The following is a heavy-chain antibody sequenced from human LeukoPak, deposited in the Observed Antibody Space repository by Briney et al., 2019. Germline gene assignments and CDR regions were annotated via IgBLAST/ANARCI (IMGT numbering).Heavy chain of an antibody. J-gene: IGHJ4*02. CDR1: GFTFSSYA. CDR3: PQAGSGSLGYYFDY. V-gene: IGHV3-30-3*01. Sequence: PGGSLRLSCAASGFTFSSYAMHRVRQAPGKGLEWVAVISYDGSNKYYADSVKGRFTISRDNSKNTLYLQMNSLRAEDTAVYYCPQAGSGSLGYYFDYWGQGTLVTVSS. CDR2: ISYDGSNK. D-gene: IGHD3-10*01.